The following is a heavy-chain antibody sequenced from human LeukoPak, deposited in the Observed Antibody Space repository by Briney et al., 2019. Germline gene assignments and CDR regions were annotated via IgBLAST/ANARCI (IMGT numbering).Heavy chain of an antibody. J-gene: IGHJ6*02. CDR2: IYYSGST. CDR3: ARSYGSGAGHYYYYGMDV. D-gene: IGHD3-10*01. Sequence: SETLSLTCTVSGGSISSYYRSWIRQPPGKGLEWIWYIYYSGSTNYNPSLKSRVTISVDTSKNQFSLKLSSVTAADTAVYYCARSYGSGAGHYYYYGMDVWGQGTTVTVSS. V-gene: IGHV4-59*01. CDR1: GGSISSYY.